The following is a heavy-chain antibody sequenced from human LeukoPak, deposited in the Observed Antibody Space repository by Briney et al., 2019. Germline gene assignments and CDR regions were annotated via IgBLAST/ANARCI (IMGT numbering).Heavy chain of an antibody. J-gene: IGHJ4*02. V-gene: IGHV3-21*04. CDR2: ISSRGTHM. CDR3: AKDIRVRGVISYYFDY. Sequence: PGGSLRLSCAASGFSFSDYSLSWVRQAPAKGLELDSFISSRGTHMNYLDSVKGRFTISRDNAKNSLYLQMNSLRAEDTALYYCAKDIRVRGVISYYFDYWGQGTLVTVSS. D-gene: IGHD3-10*01. CDR1: GFSFSDYS.